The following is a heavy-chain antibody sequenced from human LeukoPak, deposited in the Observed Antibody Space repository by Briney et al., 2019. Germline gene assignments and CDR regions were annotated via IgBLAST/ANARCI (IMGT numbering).Heavy chain of an antibody. V-gene: IGHV3-7*01. D-gene: IGHD2-2*01. CDR3: ARDREGYQLPQMHHYYYMDV. Sequence: GGTLTLSCAASGFAFSSYWMNWVRQAPGKGLEWVANIKQDGSEKYYVDSVKGRFTISRDNAKNSLYLQMNSLRAEDTAVYYCARDREGYQLPQMHHYYYMDVWGKGTTVTISS. CDR2: IKQDGSEK. CDR1: GFAFSSYW. J-gene: IGHJ6*03.